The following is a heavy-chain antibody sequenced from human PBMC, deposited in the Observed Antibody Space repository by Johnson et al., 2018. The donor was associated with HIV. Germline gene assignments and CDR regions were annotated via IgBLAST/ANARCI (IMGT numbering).Heavy chain of an antibody. Sequence: QVQLVESGGGVVQPGRSLRLSCAASGFTFSSYGIHWVRQAPGKGLARVAVIWYDGSNKYYADSVKGRFTISRDNSKNTQYLQMNSLRAEDTAVYYCARSVVVTAQSGIYAFDSWGQGTMVTVSS. V-gene: IGHV3-33*01. CDR2: IWYDGSNK. D-gene: IGHD2-21*02. J-gene: IGHJ3*02. CDR1: GFTFSSYG. CDR3: ARSVVVTAQSGIYAFDS.